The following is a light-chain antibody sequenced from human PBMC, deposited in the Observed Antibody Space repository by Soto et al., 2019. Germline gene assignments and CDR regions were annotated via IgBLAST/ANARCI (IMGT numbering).Light chain of an antibody. CDR3: QQYNSYGT. Sequence: DIQMTQSHSTLYASVGDRVTITCRASQSIGSSLAWYQQKPGKGPKLLIYDASTLESGVPSRFSGSGFGTEFALTISSLQPDDFATFYCQQYNSYGTFGQGTKLAIK. CDR2: DAS. V-gene: IGKV1-5*01. J-gene: IGKJ2*01. CDR1: QSIGSS.